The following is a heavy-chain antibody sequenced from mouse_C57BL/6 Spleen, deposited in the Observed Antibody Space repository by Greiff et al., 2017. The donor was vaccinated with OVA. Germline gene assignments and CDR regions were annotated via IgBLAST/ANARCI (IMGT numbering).Heavy chain of an antibody. Sequence: VQLQQSGAELARPGASVKMSCKASGYTFTSYTMHWVKQRPGQGLEWIGYINPSSGYTKYNQKFKDKATLTADKSSSTAYMQLSSLTSEDSAVYYCARGDYYGSSYGDAMDYWGQGTSVTVSS. V-gene: IGHV1-4*01. CDR2: INPSSGYT. CDR3: ARGDYYGSSYGDAMDY. J-gene: IGHJ4*01. CDR1: GYTFTSYT. D-gene: IGHD1-1*01.